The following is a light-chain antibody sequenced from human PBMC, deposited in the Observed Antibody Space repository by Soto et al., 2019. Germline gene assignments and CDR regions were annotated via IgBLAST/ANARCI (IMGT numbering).Light chain of an antibody. CDR3: CSLTTSHTYG. J-gene: IGLJ1*01. CDR1: SSDIGHYDY. V-gene: IGLV2-14*03. CDR2: HVT. Sequence: QSVLTQTASVSGSPGQSITISCTGTSSDIGHYDYVSWYQQHPGKAPKLMIYHVTYRPSGVSNRYSVSKSGNSASLTISGLQADDEADYYCCSLTTSHTYGFGSGTKLTVL.